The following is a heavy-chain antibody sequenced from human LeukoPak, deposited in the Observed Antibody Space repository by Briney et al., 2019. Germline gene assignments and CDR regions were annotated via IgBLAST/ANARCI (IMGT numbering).Heavy chain of an antibody. V-gene: IGHV3-23*01. CDR1: GFTFSSYA. Sequence: GGSLRLSCAASGFTFSSYAMSWVRQAPGRGLEWVSDINGSGGSTYYADSVKGRFTISRDNSKNTLYLQMNSLRAGDAAVYYCARVRSGGWYDPVDYWGQGTLVTVSS. J-gene: IGHJ4*02. D-gene: IGHD6-19*01. CDR3: ARVRSGGWYDPVDY. CDR2: INGSGGST.